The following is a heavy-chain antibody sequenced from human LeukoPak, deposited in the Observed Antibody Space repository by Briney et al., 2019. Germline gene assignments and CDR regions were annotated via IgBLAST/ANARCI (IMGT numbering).Heavy chain of an antibody. CDR1: GYTFTGYF. J-gene: IGHJ4*02. Sequence: GASVKVSCKASGYTFTGYFMHWVRQAPGQGLQWMGWTNPNSGNTNYAQTFQGRVTMTRDTSISTAYMELSRLRSDDTAVYYCARGIYSGSYNFGVGYWGPGTLVTVSS. CDR2: TNPNSGNT. V-gene: IGHV1-2*02. CDR3: ARGIYSGSYNFGVGY. D-gene: IGHD1-26*01.